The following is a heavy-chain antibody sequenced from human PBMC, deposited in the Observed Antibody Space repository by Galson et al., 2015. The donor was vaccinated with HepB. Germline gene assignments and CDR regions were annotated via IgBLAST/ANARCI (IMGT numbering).Heavy chain of an antibody. CDR1: GFTFSSYA. D-gene: IGHD3-22*01. CDR3: AKDLNSGYYASLWLGPESPMDV. CDR2: ISGSGGST. V-gene: IGHV3-23*01. J-gene: IGHJ6*02. Sequence: LRLSCAASGFTFSSYAMSWVRQAPGKGLEWVSAISGSGGSTYYADSVKGRFTISRDNSKNTLYLQMNSLRAEDTAVYYCAKDLNSGYYASLWLGPESPMDVWGQGTTVTVSS.